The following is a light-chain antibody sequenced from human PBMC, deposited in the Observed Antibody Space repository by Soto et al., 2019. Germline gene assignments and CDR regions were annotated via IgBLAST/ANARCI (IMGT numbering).Light chain of an antibody. CDR1: QSVSSN. Sequence: EIVLTQSPATLSVSPGERATLSCRASQSVSSNLAWYQQKPGQAPRLLIYGASTRDTGIPARFSGSGSGTEFTLTISRLQSEDFAVYYCQQYNNWPPSWTVGQGTKGAI. CDR2: GAS. V-gene: IGKV3-15*01. J-gene: IGKJ1*01. CDR3: QQYNNWPPSWT.